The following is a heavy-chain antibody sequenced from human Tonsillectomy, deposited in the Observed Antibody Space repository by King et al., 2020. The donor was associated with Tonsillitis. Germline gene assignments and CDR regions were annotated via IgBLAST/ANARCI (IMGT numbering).Heavy chain of an antibody. V-gene: IGHV3-30*18. Sequence: VQLVESGGGVVQPGRSLRLSCAASGFTFSNYAMHWVRQAPGKGLEWVAAIPYDGSDKYYVHSVKGRFTISRDNSKKTLYLQMNSLRAEDTAVYYCAKPSSSSPYYFDYWGQGTLVTVSS. D-gene: IGHD2-2*01. CDR2: IPYDGSDK. CDR1: GFTFSNYA. CDR3: AKPSSSSPYYFDY. J-gene: IGHJ4*02.